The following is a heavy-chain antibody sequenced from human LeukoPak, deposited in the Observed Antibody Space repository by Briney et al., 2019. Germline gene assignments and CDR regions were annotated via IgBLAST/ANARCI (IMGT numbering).Heavy chain of an antibody. V-gene: IGHV1-69*13. CDR1: GGTFSSYA. J-gene: IGHJ4*02. CDR2: IIPIFGTA. D-gene: IGHD4-17*01. Sequence: ASVKVSCKASGGTFSSYAISWVRQVPGQGLEWMGGIIPIFGTANYAQKFQGRVTITADESTSTAYMELSSLRSEDTAVYYCARDDYVDYGGGYWGQGTLVTVSS. CDR3: ARDDYVDYGGGY.